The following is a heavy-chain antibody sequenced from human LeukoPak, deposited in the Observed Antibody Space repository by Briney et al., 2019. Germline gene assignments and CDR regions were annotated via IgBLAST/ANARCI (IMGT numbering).Heavy chain of an antibody. CDR2: ISYDGNNK. CDR1: GFTFSSYA. CDR3: ARDRAYSDILTGYYGYYYYYAMDV. D-gene: IGHD3-9*01. V-gene: IGHV3-30-3*01. J-gene: IGHJ6*02. Sequence: GGSLRLSCAVSGFTFSSYAMHWVRQAPGKGLEWVAVISYDGNNKYYADSVKGRFTISRDKSKNTLYLQMNSLRAEDTAVYHCARDRAYSDILTGYYGYYYYYAMDVWGQGTTVTVSS.